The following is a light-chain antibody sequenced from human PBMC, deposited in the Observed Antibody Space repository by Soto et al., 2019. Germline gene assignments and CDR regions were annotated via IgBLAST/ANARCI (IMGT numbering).Light chain of an antibody. V-gene: IGKV1-27*01. CDR1: QAICSY. Sequence: DIQLTQSPSSLSASVGDRVTITCRASQAICSYLAWYQQKPGKVPELLIYATSTLQSGAPSRFSGSGSGTDFTLTIRSLQPEDVATYYCHKYNHAPTFGGGTKVEIK. CDR2: ATS. J-gene: IGKJ4*01. CDR3: HKYNHAPT.